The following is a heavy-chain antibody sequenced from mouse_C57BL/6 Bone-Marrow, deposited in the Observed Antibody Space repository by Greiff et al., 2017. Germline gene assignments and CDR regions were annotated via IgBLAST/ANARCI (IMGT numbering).Heavy chain of an antibody. CDR1: GYAFTNYL. V-gene: IGHV1-54*01. CDR2: INPGSGGT. J-gene: IGHJ3*01. CDR3: ATSYDGAY. D-gene: IGHD2-12*01. Sequence: QVQLQESGAELVRPGTSVKVSCKASGYAFTNYLIEWVKQRPGQGLEWIGVINPGSGGTNYNEKFKGKATLTADKSSSTAYMQLSSLTSEDSAVYFCATSYDGAYWGQGTLVTVSA.